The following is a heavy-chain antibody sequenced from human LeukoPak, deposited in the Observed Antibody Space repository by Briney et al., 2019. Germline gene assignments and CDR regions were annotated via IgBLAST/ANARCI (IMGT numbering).Heavy chain of an antibody. J-gene: IGHJ4*02. CDR1: GFAFSGSG. CDR2: IRSKANTYAT. V-gene: IGHV3-73*01. Sequence: GGSLRLSCATSGFAFSGSGVHWVRQASGKGLEWVGHIRSKANTYATASAASVKGRFTISRDDSKSTAYLQMNSLKIDDTAVYYCTVDRDYYDTAGYYDFDYWGQGTLVTVSS. CDR3: TVDRDYYDTAGYYDFDY. D-gene: IGHD3-22*01.